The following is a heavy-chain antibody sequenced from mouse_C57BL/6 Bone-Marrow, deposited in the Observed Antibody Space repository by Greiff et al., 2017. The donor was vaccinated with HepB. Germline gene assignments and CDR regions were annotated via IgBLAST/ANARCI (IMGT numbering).Heavy chain of an antibody. CDR2: IDPETGGT. V-gene: IGHV1-15*01. CDR1: GYTFTDYE. D-gene: IGHD1-1*01. CDR3: FPHYYGSSPFDY. J-gene: IGHJ2*01. Sequence: QVQLKESGAELVRPGASVTLSCKASGYTFTDYEMHWVKQTPVHGLEWIGAIDPETGGTAYNQTFKGKAILTADKSSSTAYMELRSLTSEDSAVYYCFPHYYGSSPFDYWGQGTTLTVSS.